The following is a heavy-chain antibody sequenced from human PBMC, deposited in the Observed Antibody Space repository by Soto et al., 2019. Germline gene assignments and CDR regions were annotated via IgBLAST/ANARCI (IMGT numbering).Heavy chain of an antibody. CDR2: ISAYNYNT. CDR1: GYTFTSYG. V-gene: IGHV1-18*01. D-gene: IGHD1-26*01. J-gene: IGHJ5*02. Sequence: QVQLVQSGAEVKKPGASVKVSCKASGYTFTSYGLSWVRQAPGQGLEWMGRISAYNYNTNYAQKLQGRVTTTTDTSTSTAYMELRSLRSDATAVYYCARVVGALGHWFDPWGQGTLVTVSS. CDR3: ARVVGALGHWFDP.